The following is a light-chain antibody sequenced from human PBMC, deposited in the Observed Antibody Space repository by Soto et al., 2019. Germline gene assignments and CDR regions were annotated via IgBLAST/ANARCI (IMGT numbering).Light chain of an antibody. CDR3: QQSYSTPYT. Sequence: DIQVTQSPSSLSASVGDRITITCRASQSISTYLKWYLQKPGEAPKLLIYVASSLQSGVPSRFSGSGSGTDFTLTISSLQPEDFATYYCQQSYSTPYTFGQGTKLEIK. V-gene: IGKV1-39*01. CDR1: QSISTY. CDR2: VAS. J-gene: IGKJ2*01.